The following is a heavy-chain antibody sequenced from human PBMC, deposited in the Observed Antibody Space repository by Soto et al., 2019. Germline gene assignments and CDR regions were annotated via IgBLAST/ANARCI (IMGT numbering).Heavy chain of an antibody. Sequence: PSGTLSLTCAASGGTVCICVFAVTWIRPPLGKGLEWVGYIYHSGNTNYNPSLKSRVTISVDTSKNQFSLKLSSVTAADTAVYYCARNKRTNTIFGVVTSRYYYYYGMDVWGQGTTVTVSS. CDR1: GGTVCICVFA. CDR3: ARNKRTNTIFGVVTSRYYYYYGMDV. CDR2: IYHSGNT. D-gene: IGHD3-3*01. J-gene: IGHJ6*02. V-gene: IGHV4-30-2*01.